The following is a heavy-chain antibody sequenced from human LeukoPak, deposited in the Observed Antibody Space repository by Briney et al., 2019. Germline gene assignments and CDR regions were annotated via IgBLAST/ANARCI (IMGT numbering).Heavy chain of an antibody. CDR3: ARGRFGELLSSDY. V-gene: IGHV1-18*01. J-gene: IGHJ4*02. CDR1: TYTYPRYG. Sequence: ASVKVSCKGSTYTYPRYGLIWVRQAPGQGLEWMGWISAYNGSTNYAQNFQGRVTMTTDTSTNTGYMELRSLRSDDTAVYYCARGRFGELLSSDYWGQGTLVTVSS. CDR2: ISAYNGST. D-gene: IGHD3-10*01.